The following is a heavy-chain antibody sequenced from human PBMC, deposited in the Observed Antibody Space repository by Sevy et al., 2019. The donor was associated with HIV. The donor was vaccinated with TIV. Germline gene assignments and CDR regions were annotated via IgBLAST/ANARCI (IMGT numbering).Heavy chain of an antibody. CDR1: GDSVSSNSAA. CDR3: ARDLGSSLNWFDP. V-gene: IGHV6-1*01. Sequence: SQTLSLTCAISGDSVSSNSAAWNWIRQSPSRGLEWLGRTYYRSKSCNDYAVSVKSRITINPDTSKNQFSLQLNSVTPEDTAVYSCARDLGSSLNWFDPWGQGTLVTVSS. CDR2: TYYRSKSCN. D-gene: IGHD6-13*01. J-gene: IGHJ5*02.